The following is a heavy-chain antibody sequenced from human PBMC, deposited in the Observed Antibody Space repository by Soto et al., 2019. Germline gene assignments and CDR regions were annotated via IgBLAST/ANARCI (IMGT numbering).Heavy chain of an antibody. CDR2: ISGSGGST. CDR3: AKGGGYDPKLFDY. J-gene: IGHJ4*02. Sequence: EVQLLESGGGLVQPGGSLRLSCAASGFTFSSYAMSWVRQAPGKGLEWVSAISGSGGSTYYADSVKGRFTISRDNSKNALYLQMNSLRAEDTAVYYCAKGGGYDPKLFDYWGQGTLVTVSS. CDR1: GFTFSSYA. V-gene: IGHV3-23*01. D-gene: IGHD5-12*01.